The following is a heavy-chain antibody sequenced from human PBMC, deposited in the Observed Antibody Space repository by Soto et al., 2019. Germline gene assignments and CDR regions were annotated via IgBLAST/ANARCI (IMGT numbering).Heavy chain of an antibody. CDR1: GFTFSNYC. J-gene: IGHJ5*02. D-gene: IGHD1-26*01. CDR2: INSHGSDM. CDR3: ATDGWGPET. V-gene: IGHV3-7*03. Sequence: EVRLVESGGGLVQPGGSLRLSCAASGFTFSNYCMTWVRQAPGKGLECLANINSHGSDMYYAASVEGRFTISRDNAKNVLYLDVSSWRPDDSAIYYCATDGWGPETWGQGTLVTVSS.